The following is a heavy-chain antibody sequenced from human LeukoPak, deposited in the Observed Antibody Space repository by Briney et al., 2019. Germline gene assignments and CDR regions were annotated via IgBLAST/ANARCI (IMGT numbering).Heavy chain of an antibody. Sequence: PGGSLRLSCAASGFTFSSYGVHWVRQAPGKGLEWVAVIWYDGSNKYYADSVKGRFTISRDNSKNTLYLQMNSLRAEDTAVYYCARERLQHYYFDYWGQGTLVTVSS. D-gene: IGHD6-25*01. CDR2: IWYDGSNK. V-gene: IGHV3-33*01. J-gene: IGHJ4*02. CDR1: GFTFSSYG. CDR3: ARERLQHYYFDY.